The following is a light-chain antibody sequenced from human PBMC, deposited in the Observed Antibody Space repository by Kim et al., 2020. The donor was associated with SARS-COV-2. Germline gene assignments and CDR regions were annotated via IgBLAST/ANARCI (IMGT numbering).Light chain of an antibody. CDR1: KLGDKF. J-gene: IGLJ2*01. V-gene: IGLV3-1*01. CDR3: QTWDSSTVI. CDR2: QDT. Sequence: VSPGQAASITCSGDKLGDKFAAGYQQKPGQSPVLVIYQDTQRPSGIPERFSGSNSGNTATLTISGTQTMDEADYYCQTWDSSTVIFGGGTQLTVL.